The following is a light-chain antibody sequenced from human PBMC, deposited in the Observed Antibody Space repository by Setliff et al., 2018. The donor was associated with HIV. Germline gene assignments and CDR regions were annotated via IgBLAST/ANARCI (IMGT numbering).Light chain of an antibody. V-gene: IGKV1-9*01. CDR2: GAT. CDR1: QDIGRY. CDR3: QQLHSYPWT. J-gene: IGKJ1*01. Sequence: DIQLTQSPSFLSASIGDRVTITCRPSQDIGRYLVWYQQKPGEAPKVLIYGATTLQGGVPSRFSASASGTEFTLTMSSLQPEDSAIYYCQQLHSYPWTFGQGTKVDIK.